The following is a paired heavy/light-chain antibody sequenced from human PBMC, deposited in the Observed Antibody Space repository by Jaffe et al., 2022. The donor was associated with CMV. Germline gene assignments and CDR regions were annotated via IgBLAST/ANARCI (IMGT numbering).Heavy chain of an antibody. J-gene: IGHJ6*02. CDR1: GFTFSSYG. CDR3: AKDLEGSSGYVPYYYYYGMDV. CDR2: ISYDGSNK. V-gene: IGHV3-30*18. Sequence: QVQLVESGGGVVQPGRSLRLSCAASGFTFSSYGMHWVRQAPGKGLEWVAVISYDGSNKYYADSVKGRFTISRDNSKNTLYLQMNSLRAEDTAVYYCAKDLEGSSGYVPYYYYYGMDVWGQGTTVTVSS. D-gene: IGHD5-12*01.
Light chain of an antibody. Sequence: SYELTQPPSVSVSPGQTASITCSGDKLGDKYACWYQQKPGQSPVLVIYQDSKRPSGIPERFSGSNSGNTATLTISGTQAMDEADYYCQAWDSSLGVVFGGGTKLTVL. J-gene: IGLJ2*01. CDR3: QAWDSSLGVV. V-gene: IGLV3-1*01. CDR2: QDS. CDR1: KLGDKY.